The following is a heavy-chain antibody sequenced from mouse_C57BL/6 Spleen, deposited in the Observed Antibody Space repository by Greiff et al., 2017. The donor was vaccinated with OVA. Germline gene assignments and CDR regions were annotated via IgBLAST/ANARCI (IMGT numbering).Heavy chain of an antibody. CDR1: GYTFTSYW. J-gene: IGHJ2*01. V-gene: IGHV1-55*01. CDR3: ARKEVYYGSSERDY. CDR2: IYPGSGST. D-gene: IGHD1-1*01. Sequence: QVQLQQPGAELVKPGASVKMSCKASGYTFTSYWITWVKQRPGQGLEWIGDIYPGSGSTNYNEKFKSKATLTVDTSSSTAYMQLSSLTSEDSAVYYCARKEVYYGSSERDYWGQGTTLTVSS.